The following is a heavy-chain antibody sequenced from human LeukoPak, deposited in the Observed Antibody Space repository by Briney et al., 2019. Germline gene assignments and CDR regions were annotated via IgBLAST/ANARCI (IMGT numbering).Heavy chain of an antibody. CDR2: ISGSGGST. D-gene: IGHD2-21*01. J-gene: IGHJ6*02. V-gene: IGHV3-23*01. Sequence: PGGSLRLSCAASGFTFSSYAMSWVRQAPGKGLEWVSAISGSGGSTYYADSVKGRFTISRDNSKNTLYLQMNSLRAEDTAVYYCAKDGQDRLEGGDGMDVWGQGTTVTVSS. CDR3: AKDGQDRLEGGDGMDV. CDR1: GFTFSSYA.